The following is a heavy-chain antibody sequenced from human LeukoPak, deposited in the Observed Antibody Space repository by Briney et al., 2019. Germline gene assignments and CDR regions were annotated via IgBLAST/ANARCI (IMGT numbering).Heavy chain of an antibody. V-gene: IGHV3-33*08. CDR2: IWYDGSNK. D-gene: IGHD3-16*01. CDR3: ARDFHQGDSDPRPGYAFDI. Sequence: GGALRLSCAASGVTFSSYAMSWVRQAPGKGLEWVAGIWYDGSNKYYADSVKGRFTISRDNSKNTLYLQMNSLRAEDTAVYYCARDFHQGDSDPRPGYAFDIWGQGTMVTVSS. CDR1: GVTFSSYA. J-gene: IGHJ3*02.